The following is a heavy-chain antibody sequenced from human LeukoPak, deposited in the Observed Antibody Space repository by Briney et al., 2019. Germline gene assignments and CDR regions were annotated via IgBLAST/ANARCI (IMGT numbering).Heavy chain of an antibody. Sequence: GRSLRLSCAASGFTFSRYGMHWVRQAPGKGLEWVAVISYDGSSKYYADSVKGRFTISRDNSKNTLYLQMNSLRADDTSVYYCAKGQELDDGVFDSWGQGTLVTVSS. D-gene: IGHD1-1*01. CDR1: GFTFSRYG. J-gene: IGHJ4*02. V-gene: IGHV3-30*18. CDR3: AKGQELDDGVFDS. CDR2: ISYDGSSK.